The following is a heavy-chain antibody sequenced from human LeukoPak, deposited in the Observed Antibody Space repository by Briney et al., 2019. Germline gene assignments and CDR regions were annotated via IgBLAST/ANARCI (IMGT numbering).Heavy chain of an antibody. D-gene: IGHD4-17*01. CDR2: INPNSGGT. J-gene: IGHJ4*02. CDR3: ARMTTVTIRYFDY. V-gene: IGHV1-2*02. CDR1: GYTFTGYY. Sequence: ASVKVSCKASGYTFTGYYMHWVRQPPGQGLEWMGWINPNSGGTNYAQKFQGRVTMTRDTSISTAYMELSRLRSDDTAVYYCARMTTVTIRYFDYWGQGTLVTVSS.